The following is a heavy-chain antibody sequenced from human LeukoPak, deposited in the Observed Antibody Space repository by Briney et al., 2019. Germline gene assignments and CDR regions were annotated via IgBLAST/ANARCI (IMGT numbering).Heavy chain of an antibody. CDR3: AKDRAAYSSGWPFDY. J-gene: IGHJ4*02. V-gene: IGHV3-30*18. CDR2: ISYDGSGK. D-gene: IGHD6-19*01. CDR1: GFTFSRYG. Sequence: GGSLRLSCAASGFTFSRYGMHWVRQAPGKGLEWVAVISYDGSGKYCADSVKGRFTISRDNSKNMLHLQMNSLRVEDTAVYYCAKDRAAYSSGWPFDYWGQGTLVTVSS.